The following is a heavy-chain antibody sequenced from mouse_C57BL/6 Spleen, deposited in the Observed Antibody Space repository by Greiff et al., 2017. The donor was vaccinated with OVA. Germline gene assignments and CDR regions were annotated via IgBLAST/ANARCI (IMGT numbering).Heavy chain of an antibody. CDR2: IDPPDSYT. V-gene: IGHV1-50*01. Sequence: QVQLQQPGAELVKPGASVKLSCKASGYTFTSYWMQWVKQRPGQGLEWIGEIDPPDSYTNYNQKFKGKATLPVDTSSSTAYVQLSGRTAEDSAVYYCASPWDYWGQGTTLTVSS. CDR3: ASPWDY. J-gene: IGHJ2*01. CDR1: GYTFTSYW.